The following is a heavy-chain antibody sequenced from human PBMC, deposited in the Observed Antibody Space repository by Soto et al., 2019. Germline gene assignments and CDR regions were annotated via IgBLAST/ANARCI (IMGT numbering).Heavy chain of an antibody. CDR3: ARGKYYYHSSDGKNWLDP. CDR2: IYWNDDK. V-gene: IGHV2-5*01. Sequence: QITLKESGPTLVKPTQTLTLTCTFSGFSLITNGVAVGWIRQPPRKALEWLGFIYWNDDKRYSPSVDSRLTLTKDTSKNEVVLTMTNMDPADTATYYCARGKYYYHSSDGKNWLDPWGQGTLVTVSS. D-gene: IGHD3-22*01. J-gene: IGHJ5*02. CDR1: GFSLITNGVA.